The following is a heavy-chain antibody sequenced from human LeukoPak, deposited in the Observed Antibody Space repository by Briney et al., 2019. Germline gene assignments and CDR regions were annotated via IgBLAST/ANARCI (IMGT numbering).Heavy chain of an antibody. Sequence: GGSLRLSCAASGFTVSSNYMSWVRQAPGKGLEWVSVIYRDGDTDYADSVKGRFTISRDNSKNTLYLQMNSLRAEDTAVYYCARGRPGYGDYDYWGQGTLFTVSS. V-gene: IGHV3-53*01. D-gene: IGHD4-17*01. CDR1: GFTVSSNY. CDR3: ARGRPGYGDYDY. CDR2: IYRDGDT. J-gene: IGHJ4*02.